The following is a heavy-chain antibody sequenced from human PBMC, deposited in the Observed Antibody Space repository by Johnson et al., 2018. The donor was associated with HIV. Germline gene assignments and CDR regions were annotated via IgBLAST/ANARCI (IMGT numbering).Heavy chain of an antibody. D-gene: IGHD3-16*01. V-gene: IGHV3-15*01. Sequence: EVQLVESGGGLVQPGRSLRLSCAASGFTFSNAWMSWVRQAPGKGLEWVGRIKSKTDGGTTDYAAPVKGRFTISRDNSKNTLDLQMNSMRAEDTAVYYGARAKYGGAFDIWGQGTMVTVSS. CDR1: GFTFSNAW. CDR3: ARAKYGGAFDI. CDR2: IKSKTDGGTT. J-gene: IGHJ3*02.